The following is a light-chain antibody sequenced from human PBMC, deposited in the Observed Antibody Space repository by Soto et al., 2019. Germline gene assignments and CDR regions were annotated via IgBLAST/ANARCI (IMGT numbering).Light chain of an antibody. V-gene: IGKV1-5*03. CDR2: KAS. J-gene: IGKJ1*01. CDR3: QHYGSSAPWP. CDR1: QSISSW. Sequence: DIQMTQSPSTLSASVGDRVTITCRASQSISSWLAWYQQKPGKAPKLLIYKASSLETGVPSRFSGSGSGTEFTLIISSLQPDDFASYYCQHYGSSAPWPFGQGTKVELQ.